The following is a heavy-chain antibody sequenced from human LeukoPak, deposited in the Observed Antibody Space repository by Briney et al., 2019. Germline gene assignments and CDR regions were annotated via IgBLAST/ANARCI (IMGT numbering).Heavy chain of an antibody. CDR3: AKAVTLVRTDAFDI. D-gene: IGHD3-10*01. CDR1: GFTFSTYG. Sequence: GSLRLSCAASGFTFSTYGMHWVRQAPGKGLEWVAVIWYDGSNKYYADSVKGRFTISRDNSKNTLYLQMNSLRAEDTAVYYCAKAVTLVRTDAFDIWGQGTMVTVSS. J-gene: IGHJ3*02. V-gene: IGHV3-33*06. CDR2: IWYDGSNK.